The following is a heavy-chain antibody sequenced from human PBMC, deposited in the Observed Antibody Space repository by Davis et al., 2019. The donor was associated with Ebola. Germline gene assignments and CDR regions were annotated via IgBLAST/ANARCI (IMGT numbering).Heavy chain of an antibody. Sequence: GESLKISCKDSGNSFTSHWIGWVRQMPGKGLDWMGIIYTGDSDTSYSPSFRGQVTISADKSMKTAFLQWSSLKASDSGMYYCASRRRTITGMDDGFDIWGQGTMVTVSS. V-gene: IGHV5-51*01. CDR1: GNSFTSHW. J-gene: IGHJ3*02. CDR3: ASRRRTITGMDDGFDI. CDR2: IYTGDSDT. D-gene: IGHD2-8*02.